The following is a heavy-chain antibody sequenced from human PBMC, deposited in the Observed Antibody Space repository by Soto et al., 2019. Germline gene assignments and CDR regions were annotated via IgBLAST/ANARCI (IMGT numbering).Heavy chain of an antibody. D-gene: IGHD1-7*01. CDR2: IYSDDST. V-gene: IGHV3-66*01. J-gene: IGHJ2*01. Sequence: EVQLMESGGGLVQPGGSLRLSCVVSGFTVSNNYMSWVRQAPGKGLEWVSVIYSDDSTYSADSVKGRFTISRDKSKNTLFLQNNSLRAEDTAVYYCARKGTSPYWYFDLWGRGTLVTVSS. CDR3: ARKGTSPYWYFDL. CDR1: GFTVSNNY.